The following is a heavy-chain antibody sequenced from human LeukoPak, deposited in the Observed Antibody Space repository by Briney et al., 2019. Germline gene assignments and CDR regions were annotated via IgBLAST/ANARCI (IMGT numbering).Heavy chain of an antibody. D-gene: IGHD4-17*01. V-gene: IGHV3-74*01. J-gene: IGHJ5*02. CDR1: GLAFSAYK. Sequence: GGSMRLSCAASGLAFSAYKMHWVRQAPRKGLVWVSRISTDGYTTDYADFVQGRFTASRDNTKNTWSLEMNSLRAEDTAVYYCAVAYGETNWFDPWGQGTLVTVSS. CDR3: AVAYGETNWFDP. CDR2: ISTDGYTT.